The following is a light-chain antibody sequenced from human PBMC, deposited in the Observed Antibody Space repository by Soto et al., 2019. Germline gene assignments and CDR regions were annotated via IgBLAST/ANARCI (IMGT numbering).Light chain of an antibody. J-gene: IGLJ1*01. CDR1: SSDVGGYNY. CDR3: SSYTTSSSYV. V-gene: IGLV2-14*01. Sequence: QSVLTQPASVSGSPGQSITISCTGTSSDVGGYNYVSWYQHYPGKAPKLMIYEVSNRPSGVSNRFSGSKSGNMASLTISGLQAEDGADYYCSSYTTSSSYVFGTGTKLTVL. CDR2: EVS.